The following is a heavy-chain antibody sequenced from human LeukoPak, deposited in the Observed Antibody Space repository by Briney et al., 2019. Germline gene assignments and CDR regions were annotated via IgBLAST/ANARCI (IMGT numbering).Heavy chain of an antibody. D-gene: IGHD3-22*01. Sequence: ASVKVSCKASGYTFTSYDINWVRQATGQGLEWMGWMNPNSGNTGYAQKFQGGVTMTRNTSISTAYMELSSLRSEDTAVYYCARGSSDYYDSSGSYWGQGTLVTVSS. CDR3: ARGSSDYYDSSGSY. CDR1: GYTFTSYD. V-gene: IGHV1-8*01. CDR2: MNPNSGNT. J-gene: IGHJ4*02.